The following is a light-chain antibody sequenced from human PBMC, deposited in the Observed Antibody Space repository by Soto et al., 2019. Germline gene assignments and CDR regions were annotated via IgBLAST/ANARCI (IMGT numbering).Light chain of an antibody. CDR2: GAS. CDR3: QQFNNSPLT. Sequence: ESVLTQSAGTLSLSPGERATLSCRASQSLRNNYLAWYQQKPGQTPRLLIYGASSRATGIPDRFSGSGSGTDFTLTISRLEPEDFAVYYCQQFNNSPLTFGGGTKVDIK. V-gene: IGKV3-20*01. CDR1: QSLRNNY. J-gene: IGKJ4*01.